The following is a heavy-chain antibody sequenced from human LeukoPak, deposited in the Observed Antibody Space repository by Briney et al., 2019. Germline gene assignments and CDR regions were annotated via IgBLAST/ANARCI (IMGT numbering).Heavy chain of an antibody. J-gene: IGHJ4*02. CDR1: GGTFSSYA. D-gene: IGHD4-17*01. V-gene: IGHV1-69*04. CDR2: IIPILGIA. CDR3: ARGGTTVTHFDY. Sequence: SVKVSCKASGGTFSSYAISWVRPAPGQGLEWMGRIIPILGIANYAQKFQGRVTITADKSTSTAYMELSSLRSEDTAVYYCARGGTTVTHFDYWGQGTLVTVSS.